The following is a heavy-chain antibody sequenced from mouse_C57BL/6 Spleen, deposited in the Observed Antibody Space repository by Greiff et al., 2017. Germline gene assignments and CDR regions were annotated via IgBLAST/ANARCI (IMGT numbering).Heavy chain of an antibody. V-gene: IGHV1-82*01. CDR2: IYPGDGDT. CDR3: ARPAQASPIAY. CDR1: GYAFSSSW. Sequence: VQLHQSGPELVKPGASVKLSCKASGYAFSSSWMNWVKQRPGQGLEWIGRIYPGDGDTNYNGKFKGKATLTADKSSSTAYMQLSSLTSEDSAVYCCARPAQASPIAYWGQGTLVTVSA. J-gene: IGHJ3*01. D-gene: IGHD3-2*02.